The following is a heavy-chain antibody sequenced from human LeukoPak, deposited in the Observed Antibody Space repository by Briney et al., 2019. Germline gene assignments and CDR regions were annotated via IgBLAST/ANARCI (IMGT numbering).Heavy chain of an antibody. CDR3: ARDRSSRGDYDFWSGYYSVGSFFDY. D-gene: IGHD3-3*01. CDR2: ISAYNGNT. Sequence: ASVKVSCKASGYTFTSYGISWVRQAPGQGLEWMGWISAYNGNTNYAQKLQGRVTMTTDTSTSTAYMELRSLRSDDTAVYYCARDRSSRGDYDFWSGYYSVGSFFDYWGQGTLVTVSS. CDR1: GYTFTSYG. V-gene: IGHV1-18*01. J-gene: IGHJ4*02.